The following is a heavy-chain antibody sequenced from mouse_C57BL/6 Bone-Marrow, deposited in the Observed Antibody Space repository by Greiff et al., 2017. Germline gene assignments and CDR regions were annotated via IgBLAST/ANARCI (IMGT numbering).Heavy chain of an antibody. CDR1: GFTFSDYG. V-gene: IGHV5-17*01. J-gene: IGHJ4*01. Sequence: EVTLMESGGGLVKPGGSLKLSCAASGFTFSDYGMHWVRQAPEKGLEWVAYISSCSSTIYYADTVKGRFTISRDNAKNTLFLQMTSLRSEDTAMYYCARGVCYAMDYWGQGTAVTVSS. CDR3: ARGVCYAMDY. CDR2: ISSCSSTI.